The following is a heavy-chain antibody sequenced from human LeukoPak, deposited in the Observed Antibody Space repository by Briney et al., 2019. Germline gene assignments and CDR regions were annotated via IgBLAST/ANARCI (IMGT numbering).Heavy chain of an antibody. CDR2: INPNTGGT. J-gene: IGHJ4*02. CDR1: GYTFTGYY. CDR3: ARGGWYYYASGSHPFDY. D-gene: IGHD3-10*01. Sequence: ASVKVSCKPSGYTFTGYYMHWVRQAPGQGLEWMGWINPNTGGTNYAQKFEGRVTMTRDTSISTAYMELSRLTSDDTAVYYCARGGWYYYASGSHPFDYWGQGTLVTVSS. V-gene: IGHV1-2*02.